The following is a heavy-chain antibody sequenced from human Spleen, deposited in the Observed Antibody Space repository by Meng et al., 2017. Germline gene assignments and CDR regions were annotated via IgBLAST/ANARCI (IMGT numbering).Heavy chain of an antibody. CDR1: GFTFSSYA. J-gene: IGHJ5*02. CDR3: TSEVLNYGDYVAHH. V-gene: IGHV3-23*01. Sequence: ETLSLTCAASGFTFSSYAMSWVRQAPGKGLEWVSAISGSGSSTYYADSVKGRFTISRDNAKNTLYLQMNSLRAEDTAVYYCTSEVLNYGDYVAHHWGQGTLVTVSS. D-gene: IGHD4-17*01. CDR2: ISGSGSST.